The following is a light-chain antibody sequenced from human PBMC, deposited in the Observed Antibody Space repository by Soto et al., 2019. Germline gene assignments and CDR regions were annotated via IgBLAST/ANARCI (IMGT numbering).Light chain of an antibody. Sequence: QSVLTQPPSVSGAPGQRVTISCNGSSSNIGAGFDVHWYQQFPGTAPKLLIYGDTIRPSGVPDRFSGSKSGTSASLAITGLQAEDEADYYCQSFLLFGGGTKLTVL. V-gene: IGLV1-40*01. CDR1: SSNIGAGFD. J-gene: IGLJ2*01. CDR3: QSFLL. CDR2: GDT.